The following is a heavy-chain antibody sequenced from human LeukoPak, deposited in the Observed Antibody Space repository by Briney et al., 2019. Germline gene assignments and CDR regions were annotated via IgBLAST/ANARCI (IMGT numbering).Heavy chain of an antibody. CDR1: GYSISSGYF. CDR2: IYHSGGT. J-gene: IGHJ5*02. D-gene: IGHD3-10*01. CDR3: ARSITMVRGVIMFDP. Sequence: SETLSLTRTVSGYSISSGYFWGWIRQPPGKGLEWIGSIYHSGGTYYNPSLKSRVTISVDTSKNQFSLKLSSVTAADTAVYYCARSITMVRGVIMFDPWGQGTLVTVSS. V-gene: IGHV4-38-2*02.